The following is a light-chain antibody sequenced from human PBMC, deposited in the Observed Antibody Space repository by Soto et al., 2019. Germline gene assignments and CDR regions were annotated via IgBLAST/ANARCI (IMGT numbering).Light chain of an antibody. CDR1: QSISSW. CDR3: QQYKSHFT. Sequence: DIQMTQSPSTLSASVGDRVTITCRASQSISSWLAWYQQKPGKAPKLLIYDASSLESGVPSRFSGSGSGTEFTLTISSLQPDDFATYYCQQYKSHFTLCPGTKVDIK. CDR2: DAS. J-gene: IGKJ3*01. V-gene: IGKV1-5*01.